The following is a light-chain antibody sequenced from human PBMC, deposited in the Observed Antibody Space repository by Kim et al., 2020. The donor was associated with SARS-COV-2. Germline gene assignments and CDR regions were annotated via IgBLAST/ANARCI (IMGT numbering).Light chain of an antibody. CDR3: NSRDSSGNHLVV. J-gene: IGLJ2*01. V-gene: IGLV3-19*01. Sequence: GQAVRITCQGDSLRSAYASWYQQKPGQAPVLVIYGKNNRPSGIPDRFSGSSSGNPASLTITGAQAEDEADYYCNSRDSSGNHLVVFGGGTQLTVL. CDR2: GKN. CDR1: SLRSAY.